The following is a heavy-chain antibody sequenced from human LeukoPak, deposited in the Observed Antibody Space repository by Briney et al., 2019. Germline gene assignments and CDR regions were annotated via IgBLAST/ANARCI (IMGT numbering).Heavy chain of an antibody. CDR2: ISSDSSYI. Sequence: GGSLRLSCAASGFTFSGYGMNWVRQAPGKGLEWVSSISSDSSYIDYADSVKGRFTISRDNARNSLYLQMNNLRAEDTAVYFCASLPWLVRWIYYWGQGTLVTVSS. D-gene: IGHD6-19*01. V-gene: IGHV3-21*01. CDR1: GFTFSGYG. CDR3: ASLPWLVRWIYY. J-gene: IGHJ4*02.